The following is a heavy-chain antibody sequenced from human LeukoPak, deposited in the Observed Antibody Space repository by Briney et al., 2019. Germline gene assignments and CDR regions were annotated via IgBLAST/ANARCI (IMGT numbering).Heavy chain of an antibody. J-gene: IGHJ4*02. CDR2: IDNAGSDK. CDR3: ARVAPFDY. V-gene: IGHV3-7*01. CDR1: GFTFTTYW. Sequence: GGSLRLSCAASGFTFTTYWMSWVRQAPGKGLEWVANIDNAGSDKYYVDSVEGRFTISRDNAKNSLYLQMNSLRAEDTAVYYCARVAPFDYWGQGTLVTVSS.